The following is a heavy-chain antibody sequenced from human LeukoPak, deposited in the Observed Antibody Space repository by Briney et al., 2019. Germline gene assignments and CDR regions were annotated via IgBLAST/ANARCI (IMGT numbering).Heavy chain of an antibody. CDR2: IYYSGST. Sequence: KTSETLSLTCTVSGGSISSSSYYWGWIRQPPGKGLEWIGSIYYSGSTYYNPSLKSRVTISVDTSKNQFSLKLSSVTAADTAVYYCARRGSRALDYWGQGTLVTVSS. CDR1: GGSISSSSYY. V-gene: IGHV4-39*01. CDR3: ARRGSRALDY. D-gene: IGHD1-26*01. J-gene: IGHJ4*02.